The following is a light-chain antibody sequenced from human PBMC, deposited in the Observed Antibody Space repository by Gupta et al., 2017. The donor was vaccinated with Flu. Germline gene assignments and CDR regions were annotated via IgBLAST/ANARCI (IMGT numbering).Light chain of an antibody. CDR3: QQDTNWPLT. CDR1: QSVSSSF. J-gene: IGKJ4*01. CDR2: GAS. V-gene: IGKV3-20*01. Sequence: GTLSLSPGERATLSCRASQSVSSSFLAWYQQIPGQAPRLLIYGASSRATGIPDRFSGSGSGTDFTLTISRLEPEDFAVYYCQQDTNWPLTFGGGTKVEIK.